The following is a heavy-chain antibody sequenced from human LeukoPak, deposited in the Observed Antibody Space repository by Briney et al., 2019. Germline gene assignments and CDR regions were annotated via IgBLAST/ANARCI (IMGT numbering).Heavy chain of an antibody. CDR2: ISGRGGST. V-gene: IGHV3-23*01. J-gene: IGHJ5*02. CDR3: ARVGSTVTSFNGWFDP. Sequence: GGSLRLSCAATGFTFSSYGMSWVRQAPGKGLEWVSGISGRGGSTYYADSVKGRFTISRDNAKNLLYLQMNSLRAEDTAVYYCARVGSTVTSFNGWFDPWGQGTLVTVSS. CDR1: GFTFSSYG. D-gene: IGHD4-17*01.